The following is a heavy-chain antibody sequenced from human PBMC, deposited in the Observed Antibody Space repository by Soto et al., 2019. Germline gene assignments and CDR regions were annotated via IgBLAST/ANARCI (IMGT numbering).Heavy chain of an antibody. J-gene: IGHJ4*02. Sequence: PXETLSLTCTVSGCSVSSGSYYWSWIRQPPGKGLEWIGYIYYSGSTNYNPSLKSRVTISVDTSKNQFSLKLSSVTAADTAVYYCARVWSGYHGGFDYWGQETLVTVSS. D-gene: IGHD3-3*01. CDR3: ARVWSGYHGGFDY. CDR1: GCSVSSGSYY. CDR2: IYYSGST. V-gene: IGHV4-61*01.